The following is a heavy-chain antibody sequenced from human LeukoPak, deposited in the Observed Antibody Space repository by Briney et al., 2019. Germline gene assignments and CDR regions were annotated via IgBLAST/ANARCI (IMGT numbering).Heavy chain of an antibody. CDR3: ARGRGYYDSSGNYFDY. J-gene: IGHJ4*02. CDR2: IYSGGST. Sequence: RPGGSLRLSCAASGFTVSSNYMSWVRQAPGKGLEWVSVIYSGGSTYYADSVKGRFTFSRDNSKNTLYLQMNSLRAEDTAVYYCARGRGYYDSSGNYFDYWGQGTLVTVSS. CDR1: GFTVSSNY. V-gene: IGHV3-53*01. D-gene: IGHD3-22*01.